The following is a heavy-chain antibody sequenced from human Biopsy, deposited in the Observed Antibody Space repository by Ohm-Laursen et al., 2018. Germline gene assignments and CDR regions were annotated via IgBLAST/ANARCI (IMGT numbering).Heavy chain of an antibody. Sequence: SLRLSCTASGFTFSNYDMTWVRQAPGKGLEWVSSITGDGGSIHYADSVKGRFTISRDNSKKTLYMQMNSLRAEDMAVYYCARKYSGLDIWGQGTMVSVSS. J-gene: IGHJ3*02. D-gene: IGHD5-12*01. CDR2: ITGDGGSI. V-gene: IGHV3-23*01. CDR1: GFTFSNYD. CDR3: ARKYSGLDI.